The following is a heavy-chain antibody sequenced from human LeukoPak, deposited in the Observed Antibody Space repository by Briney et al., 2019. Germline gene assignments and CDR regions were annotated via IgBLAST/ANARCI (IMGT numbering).Heavy chain of an antibody. CDR2: LRYDGNNK. CDR1: DLTFSTYG. J-gene: IGHJ4*02. V-gene: IGHV3-30*02. Sequence: GGSLRLSCAASDLTFSTYGMHWDRQAPGKGLEWVAFLRYDGNNKYYADSVKGRFTISRDSSKNTVYLQMNSLRAEDTALYYCAKDEAAVAGTFDYWGQGTLVIVSS. D-gene: IGHD6-19*01. CDR3: AKDEAAVAGTFDY.